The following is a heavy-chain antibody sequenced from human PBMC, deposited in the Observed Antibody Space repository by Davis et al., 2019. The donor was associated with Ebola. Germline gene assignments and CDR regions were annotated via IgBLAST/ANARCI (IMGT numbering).Heavy chain of an antibody. D-gene: IGHD4-17*01. J-gene: IGHJ4*02. CDR3: ARRDYGDYGAL. CDR2: ISAFSGNT. V-gene: IGHV1-18*01. Sequence: AASVKVSCKASGYTFTSYGISWVRQAPGQGLEWMGWISAFSGNTNYAQKLQGRVTMTTDTSTSTAYMELRSLRSDDTAVYYCARRDYGDYGALGGQGTLVTVSS. CDR1: GYTFTSYG.